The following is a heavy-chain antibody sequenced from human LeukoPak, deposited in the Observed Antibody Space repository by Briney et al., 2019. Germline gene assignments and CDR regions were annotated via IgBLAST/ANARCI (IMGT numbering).Heavy chain of an antibody. J-gene: IGHJ4*02. CDR3: ARELDYYDSSGYYREDY. D-gene: IGHD3-22*01. CDR2: ISAYNGNT. Sequence: ASVKVSCKASGYTFTSYGISWARQAPGQGLEWMGWISAYNGNTNYAQKLQGRVTMTTDTSTSTAYMELRSLRSDDTAVYYCARELDYYDSSGYYREDYWGQGTLVTVSS. V-gene: IGHV1-18*01. CDR1: GYTFTSYG.